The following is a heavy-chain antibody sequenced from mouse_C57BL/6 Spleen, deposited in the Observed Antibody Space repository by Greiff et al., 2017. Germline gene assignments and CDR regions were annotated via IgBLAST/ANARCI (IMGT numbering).Heavy chain of an antibody. CDR2: IYPGSGNT. CDR3: ARTYSNSAWFAY. D-gene: IGHD2-5*01. J-gene: IGHJ3*01. Sequence: VKLQESGPELVKPGASVKISCKASGYSFTSYYIHWVKQRPGQGLEWIGWIYPGSGNTKYNEKFKGKATLTADTSSSTAYMQLSSLTSEDSAVYYCARTYSNSAWFAYWGQGTLVTVSA. V-gene: IGHV1-66*01. CDR1: GYSFTSYY.